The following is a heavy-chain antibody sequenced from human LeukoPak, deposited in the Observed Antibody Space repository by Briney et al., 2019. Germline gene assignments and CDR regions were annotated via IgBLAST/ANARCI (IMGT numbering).Heavy chain of an antibody. Sequence: GGSLRLSCAASGFTFDDYAMHWVRQAPGKGLEWVSGISWNSGSIGYADSVKGRFTISRDNAKNSLYLQMNGLRAEDTALYYCAKDPPYCSGGSCYSGPAFDIWGQGTMVTVSS. D-gene: IGHD2-15*01. CDR3: AKDPPYCSGGSCYSGPAFDI. J-gene: IGHJ3*02. CDR1: GFTFDDYA. CDR2: ISWNSGSI. V-gene: IGHV3-9*01.